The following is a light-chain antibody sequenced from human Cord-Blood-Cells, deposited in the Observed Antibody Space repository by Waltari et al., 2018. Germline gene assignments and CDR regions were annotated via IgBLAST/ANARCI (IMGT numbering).Light chain of an antibody. Sequence: DIQMTQSPSSVFASVGDRVTITCRASQGISSWLAWSQQKPGKAPKLLIYAASSLQSGVPSRFSGSGSGTDFTLTISSLQPEDFATYYCQQANSFPITFGQGTRLEIK. CDR1: QGISSW. CDR2: AAS. J-gene: IGKJ5*01. CDR3: QQANSFPIT. V-gene: IGKV1-12*01.